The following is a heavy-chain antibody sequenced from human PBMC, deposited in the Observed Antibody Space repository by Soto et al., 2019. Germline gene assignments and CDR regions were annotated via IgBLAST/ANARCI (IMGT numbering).Heavy chain of an antibody. Sequence: GGSLRLSCAASGFTFSNAWMSWVRQAPGKGLEWVGRISSDGSSTNYADSVKGRFTISRDNAKNTLHLQMNSLRAEDTAVYYCARVPYCSSSSCYSYFDSWGQGTLVTVSS. V-gene: IGHV3-74*01. J-gene: IGHJ4*02. CDR1: GFTFSNAW. D-gene: IGHD2-2*01. CDR3: ARVPYCSSSSCYSYFDS. CDR2: ISSDGSST.